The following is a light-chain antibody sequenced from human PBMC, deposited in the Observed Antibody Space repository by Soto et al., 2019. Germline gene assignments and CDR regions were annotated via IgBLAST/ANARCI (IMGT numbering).Light chain of an antibody. Sequence: EIVLTQSPATLSLSPGERATLSCRASQSINRHLAWYRQKPGQAPRLLIYDASNRATGLPARFSSSGSATDFTLPNSSLEPEDFGAYYCQQRSNWSPFTLGGRTQVDI. CDR1: QSINRH. CDR3: QQRSNWSPFT. J-gene: IGKJ4*01. CDR2: DAS. V-gene: IGKV3-11*01.